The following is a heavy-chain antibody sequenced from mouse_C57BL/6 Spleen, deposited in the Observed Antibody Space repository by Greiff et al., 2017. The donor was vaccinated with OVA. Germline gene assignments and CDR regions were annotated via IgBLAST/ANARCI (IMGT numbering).Heavy chain of an antibody. V-gene: IGHV14-2*01. Sequence: VQLQQSGAELVKPGASVKLSCTASGFNIKDYYMHWVKQRTEKGLEWIGRIDPEDGENKYAPKCQGKATITADTSSNTAYLQLSSLTSEDTAVYYCARSYITTVVEVDYWGQGTTRTVSS. D-gene: IGHD1-1*01. J-gene: IGHJ2*01. CDR2: IDPEDGEN. CDR3: ARSYITTVVEVDY. CDR1: GFNIKDYY.